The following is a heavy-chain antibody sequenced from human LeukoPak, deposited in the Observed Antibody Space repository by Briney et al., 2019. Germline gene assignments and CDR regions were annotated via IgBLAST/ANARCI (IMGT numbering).Heavy chain of an antibody. CDR3: ARIPGGSGSQYDY. D-gene: IGHD3-10*01. V-gene: IGHV3-7*02. J-gene: IGHJ4*02. CDR2: IKPDGSEK. Sequence: AGGSLRLSCAASGFSFSKYWMNWVRQAPGKGLEWVANIKPDGSEKYCVDSVKGRFTISRDNAKNSLYLQMNNLRADDTARYYCARIPGGSGSQYDYWGQGTLVIVSS. CDR1: GFSFSKYW.